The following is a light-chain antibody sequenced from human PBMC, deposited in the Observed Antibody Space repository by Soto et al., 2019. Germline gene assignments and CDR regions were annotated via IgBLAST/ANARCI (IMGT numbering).Light chain of an antibody. Sequence: QSALTQPASVSGSPGQSITSSCTGTSSDVCGYNYVSWYQQHPGKAPKLMIYDVSNRPSGVSNRFSGSKSGNTASLTISGLQAEDEADYYCSSYTSSSAVVFGGGTKLTVL. V-gene: IGLV2-14*01. CDR2: DVS. CDR1: SSDVCGYNY. J-gene: IGLJ2*01. CDR3: SSYTSSSAVV.